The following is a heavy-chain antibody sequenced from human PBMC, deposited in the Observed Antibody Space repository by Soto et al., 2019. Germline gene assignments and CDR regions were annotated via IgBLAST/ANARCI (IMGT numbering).Heavy chain of an antibody. CDR2: ISWNSGSI. Sequence: EVQLVESGGGLVQPGRSLRLSCAASGFTFDDYAMHWVRQAPGKGLEWVSGISWNSGSIGYADSVKGRFNISRDNAKNSRYLQMNSLRAEDTALYYCAKDTARSSSSWYLYYYYYGMDVWGHGTTVTVSS. CDR1: GFTFDDYA. CDR3: AKDTARSSSSWYLYYYYYGMDV. V-gene: IGHV3-9*01. J-gene: IGHJ6*02. D-gene: IGHD6-13*01.